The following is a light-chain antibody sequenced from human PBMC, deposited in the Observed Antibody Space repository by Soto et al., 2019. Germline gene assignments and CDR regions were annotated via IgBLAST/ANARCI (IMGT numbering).Light chain of an antibody. CDR1: QGISSY. V-gene: IGKV1-8*01. Sequence: IQMTQSPSSLSASTGDRVTITCRASQGISSYLAWYQQKPGKAPRLLIYAASTLQSGVPARFSGSGSGTDFTLTISCLQSEDFATYYCQQYYNYPPTFGQGTKV. CDR3: QQYYNYPPT. J-gene: IGKJ1*01. CDR2: AAS.